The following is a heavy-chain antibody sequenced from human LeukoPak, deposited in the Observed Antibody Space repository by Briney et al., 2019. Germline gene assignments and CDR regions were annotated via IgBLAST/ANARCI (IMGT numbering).Heavy chain of an antibody. V-gene: IGHV4-59*01. Sequence: PSETLSLTCTVSGGSISSYYWSWIRQPPGKGLEWIGYIYYSGSTNYNPSLKSRVTISVDTSKNQFSLKLSSVTAADTAVYYCARGEQWLRPYDYWGQGTLVTVSS. CDR1: GGSISSYY. CDR2: IYYSGST. J-gene: IGHJ4*02. CDR3: ARGEQWLRPYDY. D-gene: IGHD5-12*01.